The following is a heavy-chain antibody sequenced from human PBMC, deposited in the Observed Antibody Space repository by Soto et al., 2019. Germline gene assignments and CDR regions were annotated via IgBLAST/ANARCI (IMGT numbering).Heavy chain of an antibody. CDR1: GFTFCSYA. CDR2: ISGSGGST. D-gene: IGHD3-10*01. CDR3: AKKVYGSGSYYTPLGY. Sequence: GGSLRLSCAASGFTFCSYALSWVRQAPGKGLEWVSAISGSGGSTYYADSVKGRFTISRDNSKNTLYLQMNSLRAEDTAVYYCAKKVYGSGSYYTPLGYWGQGTLVTVSS. J-gene: IGHJ4*02. V-gene: IGHV3-23*01.